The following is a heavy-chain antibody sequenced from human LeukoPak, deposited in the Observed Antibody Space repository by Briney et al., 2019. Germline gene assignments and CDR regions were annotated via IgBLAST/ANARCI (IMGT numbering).Heavy chain of an antibody. CDR3: ARDVADSYYFDY. V-gene: IGHV3-21*01. CDR1: GFTFSSYA. J-gene: IGHJ4*02. Sequence: GGSLRLSCAASGFTFSSYAMSWVRQAPGKGLEWVSSISSSSSYIYYADSVKGRFTISRDNAKNSLYLQMNSLRAEDTAVYYCARDVADSYYFDYWGQGTLVTVSS. CDR2: ISSSSSYI. D-gene: IGHD2-21*02.